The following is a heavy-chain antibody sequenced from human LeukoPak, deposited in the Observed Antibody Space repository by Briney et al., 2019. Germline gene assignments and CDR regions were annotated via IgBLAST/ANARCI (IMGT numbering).Heavy chain of an antibody. Sequence: GGSLRLSCTASGFTFGDYAMSWFRQAPGKGLEWVAVISYDGSNKYYADSVKGRFTISRDNSKNTLYLQMNSLRAEDTAVYYCAKVLRPKPIVVVAAFYYYYGMDVWGQGTTVTVSS. V-gene: IGHV3-30*04. D-gene: IGHD2-15*01. CDR3: AKVLRPKPIVVVAAFYYYYGMDV. J-gene: IGHJ6*02. CDR1: GFTFGDYA. CDR2: ISYDGSNK.